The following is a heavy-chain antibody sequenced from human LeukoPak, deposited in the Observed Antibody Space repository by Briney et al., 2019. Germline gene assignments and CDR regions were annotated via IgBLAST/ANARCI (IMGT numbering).Heavy chain of an antibody. CDR2: IYYSGST. J-gene: IGHJ4*02. V-gene: IGHV4-39*07. Sequence: KPSETLSLTCTVSGGSISSSSYYWGWIRQPPGKGLEWIGSIYYSGSTYYNPSLKSRVTISVDTSKNQFSLELSSVTAADTAVYYCARAPRPNGGSYHPLDYWGQGTLVTVSS. CDR1: GGSISSSSYY. CDR3: ARAPRPNGGSYHPLDY. D-gene: IGHD2-15*01.